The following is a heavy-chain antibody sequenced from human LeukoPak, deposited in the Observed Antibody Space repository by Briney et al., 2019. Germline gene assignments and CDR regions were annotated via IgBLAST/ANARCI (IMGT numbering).Heavy chain of an antibody. J-gene: IGHJ4*02. D-gene: IGHD2-2*01. CDR1: GFTFSSYS. Sequence: GGSLRLSCAASGFTFSSYSMNWVRQAPGKGLEWVSSISSSSSYIYYADSVKGRFTISRDNSKNTLYLQMNSLRAEDTAVYYCAKDPPGGVVVPAAPFDYWGQGTLVTVSS. CDR3: AKDPPGGVVVPAAPFDY. V-gene: IGHV3-21*01. CDR2: ISSSSSYI.